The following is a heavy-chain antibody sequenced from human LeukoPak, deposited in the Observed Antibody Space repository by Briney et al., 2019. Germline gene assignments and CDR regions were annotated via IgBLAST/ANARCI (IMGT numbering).Heavy chain of an antibody. J-gene: IGHJ4*02. CDR1: GASISSNNW. D-gene: IGHD6-19*01. V-gene: IGHV4-4*02. CDR2: IYHSGST. CDR3: AAAAVAVYY. Sequence: SETLSLTCAVSGASISSNNWWSWVRQPPGKGLEWIGEIYHSGSTNYTPSLKSRITISVDKSKNHFSLKLTSVTAADTAIYYCAAAAVAVYYGGQGTLVTASS.